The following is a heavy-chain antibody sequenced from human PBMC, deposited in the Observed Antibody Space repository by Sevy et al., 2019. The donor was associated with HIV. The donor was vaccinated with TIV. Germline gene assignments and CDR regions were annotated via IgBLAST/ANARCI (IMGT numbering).Heavy chain of an antibody. CDR1: GFTFSNYA. CDR3: AGALYDSSGSFDALDI. D-gene: IGHD3-22*01. CDR2: IFRGGDGT. Sequence: GGSLRLSCVASGFTFSNYAMNWVRQAPGNGLEWVSTIFRGGDGTYYADSVKGRFTISRDNSKDTVYLQLSSLRADDTAVYYCAGALYDSSGSFDALDIWGQGTLVTVSS. J-gene: IGHJ3*02. V-gene: IGHV3-23*01.